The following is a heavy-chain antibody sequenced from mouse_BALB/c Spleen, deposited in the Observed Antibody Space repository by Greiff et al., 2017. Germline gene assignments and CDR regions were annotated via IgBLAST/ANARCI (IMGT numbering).Heavy chain of an antibody. CDR2: ISSGSSTI. CDR3: ARYYYDYDGFAY. D-gene: IGHD2-4*01. CDR1: GFTFSSFG. J-gene: IGHJ3*01. V-gene: IGHV5-17*02. Sequence: EVKLMESGGGLVQPGGSRKLSCAASGFTFSSFGMHWVRQAPEKGLEWVAYISSGSSTIYYADTVKGRFTISRDNPKNTLFLQMTSLRSEYTAMYYCARYYYDYDGFAYWGQGTLVTVSA.